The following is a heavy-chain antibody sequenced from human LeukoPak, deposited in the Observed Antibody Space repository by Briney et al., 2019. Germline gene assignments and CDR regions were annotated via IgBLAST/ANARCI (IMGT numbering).Heavy chain of an antibody. J-gene: IGHJ6*02. D-gene: IGHD5-12*01. CDR3: VRDARYNMDV. CDR1: GFNFSDYA. Sequence: PGGSLRLSCAASGFNFSDYAIHWVRQTPGKGLEWVAVISYDGIKTYYAGSVKGRFTISRDNSRSTLYLRMSSLRVEDTAVYYCVRDARYNMDVWGQGTTVTVSS. V-gene: IGHV3-30-3*01. CDR2: ISYDGIKT.